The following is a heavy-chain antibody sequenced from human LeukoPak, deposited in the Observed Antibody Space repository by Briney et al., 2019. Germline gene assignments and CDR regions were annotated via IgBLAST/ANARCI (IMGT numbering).Heavy chain of an antibody. V-gene: IGHV3-74*01. CDR1: GFTFNSYW. Sequence: PGGSLRLSCAASGFTFNSYWMVWFRQAPGKGLVWVSRINSDGSSRYADSAKGRFTISRDNAKNTLYLQMNSLRAEDTAVYYCARGGWEQEHLDYWGQGTLVTVSS. D-gene: IGHD1-26*01. CDR3: ARGGWEQEHLDY. J-gene: IGHJ4*02. CDR2: INSDGSS.